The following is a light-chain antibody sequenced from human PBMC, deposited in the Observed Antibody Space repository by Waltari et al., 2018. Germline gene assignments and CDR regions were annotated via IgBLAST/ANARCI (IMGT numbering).Light chain of an antibody. CDR3: CSHAGDSLWV. J-gene: IGLJ3*02. V-gene: IGLV2-23*02. Sequence: QSALTQPASVSASPGQSITLSCKGTRSDIGSYNLVSWYQQHPGKAPKVMIYDVTKRPSGVSNRFSGSKSGYTASLTVSGLQAEDESDYYCCSHAGDSLWVFGGGTKLTVL. CDR1: RSDIGSYNL. CDR2: DVT.